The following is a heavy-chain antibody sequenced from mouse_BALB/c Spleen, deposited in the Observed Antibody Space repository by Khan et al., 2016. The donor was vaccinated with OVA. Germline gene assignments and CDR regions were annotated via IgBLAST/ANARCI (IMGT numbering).Heavy chain of an antibody. D-gene: IGHD4-1*01. Sequence: EVQLQESGPGLVKPSQSLSLTCTVTGYSITSDYAWNWIRQFPGNKLEWMGYISYSGSTTYNPSLKSRISITRDTSKDQFFLQLKSVTSEDTAIYSCASELGRYYAMDYWGQGTSVTVSS. CDR1: GYSITSDYA. CDR3: ASELGRYYAMDY. CDR2: ISYSGST. J-gene: IGHJ4*01. V-gene: IGHV3-2*02.